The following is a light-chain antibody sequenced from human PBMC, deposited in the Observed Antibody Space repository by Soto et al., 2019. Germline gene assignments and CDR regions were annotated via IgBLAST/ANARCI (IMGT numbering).Light chain of an antibody. CDR3: QQYGSSPLT. J-gene: IGKJ4*01. Sequence: EIVLTQSPGILSLSPGERATLSCRASQSVSSNYLAWYQHKPGQAPRLLIYGASSRATGIPDRFSGSGSGTDFTLTISRLEPEDFAVYYCQQYGSSPLTFGGGTKVDIK. CDR2: GAS. CDR1: QSVSSNY. V-gene: IGKV3-20*01.